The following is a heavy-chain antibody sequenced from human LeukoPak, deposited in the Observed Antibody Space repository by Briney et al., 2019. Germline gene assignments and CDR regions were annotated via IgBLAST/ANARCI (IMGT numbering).Heavy chain of an antibody. CDR2: IYYSVST. Sequence: SETLSLTCTVSGGSISSSSYCWGWIRQPPGKGLEWIGSIYYSVSTYYKPSLKSRVTISVDTSKNQFSLKLSSVTAADTAVYYCARRGEGSGSDPWGQGTLVTVSS. CDR1: GGSISSSSYC. V-gene: IGHV4-39*01. J-gene: IGHJ5*02. CDR3: ARRGEGSGSDP. D-gene: IGHD6-19*01.